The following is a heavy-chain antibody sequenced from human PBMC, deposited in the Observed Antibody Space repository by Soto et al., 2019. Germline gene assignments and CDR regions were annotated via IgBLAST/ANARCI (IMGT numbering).Heavy chain of an antibody. CDR1: GYTLNTYY. Sequence: GASVKVSCKQSGYTLNTYYLHWVRQAPGQGLEWMGIIHPSGGDSTYAQQFLGRVTMTRDTSTSTLYMELTSLTSDDTAIYYCARGGHVVVVTAALDYWGQGTLVTVSS. J-gene: IGHJ4*02. CDR2: IHPSGGDS. D-gene: IGHD2-21*02. V-gene: IGHV1-46*02. CDR3: ARGGHVVVVTAALDY.